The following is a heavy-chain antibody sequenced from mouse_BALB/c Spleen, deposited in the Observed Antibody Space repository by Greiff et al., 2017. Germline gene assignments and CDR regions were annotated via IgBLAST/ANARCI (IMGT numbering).Heavy chain of an antibody. CDR3: ARSYGSSLWYFDV. V-gene: IGHV1-12*01. CDR1: GYTFTSYN. D-gene: IGHD1-1*01. J-gene: IGHJ1*01. CDR2: IYPGNGDT. Sequence: QVQLQQPGAELVKPGASVKMSCKASGYTFTSYNMHWVKQTPGQGLEWIGAIYPGNGDTSYNQKFKGKATLTADKSSSTAYMQLSSLTSEDSAVYYCARSYGSSLWYFDVWGAGTTVTVSS.